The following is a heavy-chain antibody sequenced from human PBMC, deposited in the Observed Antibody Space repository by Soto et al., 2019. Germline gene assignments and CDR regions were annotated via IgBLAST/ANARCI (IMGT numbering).Heavy chain of an antibody. CDR3: SRDRAGITGRNDAFDI. D-gene: IGHD1-20*01. Sequence: ASVKVSCKASGYTFTSYYMHWVRQAPGQGLAWMGIINPSGGSTSYAQKFQGRVTMTRDTSTSTVYMELSSLRSEDTAVYYCSRDRAGITGRNDAFDIWGKGTMVTVSS. CDR2: INPSGGST. J-gene: IGHJ3*02. CDR1: GYTFTSYY. V-gene: IGHV1-46*01.